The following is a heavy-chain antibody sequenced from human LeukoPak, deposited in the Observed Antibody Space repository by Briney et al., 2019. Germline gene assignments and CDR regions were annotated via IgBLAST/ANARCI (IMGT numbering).Heavy chain of an antibody. CDR3: ARGGGIYGLWDY. CDR1: GFTFSSYW. CDR2: IYSDGSSY. Sequence: GGSLRLSCAASGFTFSSYWMHWVRQAPGKGLVWVSRIYSDGSSYTADSVKGRFTISRDNAKDTLYLQMYSLRVEDTAVYYCARGGGIYGLWDYWGQGTLVTVSS. V-gene: IGHV3-74*03. J-gene: IGHJ4*02. D-gene: IGHD1-26*01.